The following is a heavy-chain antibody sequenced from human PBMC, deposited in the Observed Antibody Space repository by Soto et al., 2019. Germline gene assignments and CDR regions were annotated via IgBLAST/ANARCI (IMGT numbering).Heavy chain of an antibody. CDR3: ARNYDILTGYGYYYYGMDV. Sequence: ASVKVTCTASGDTFTIYAMHWVRQAPGQRLEWMGWINAGNGNTKYSQKFQGRVTITRDTSASTAYMELSSLRSEDTAVYYCARNYDILTGYGYYYYGMDVWGQGTTVTVSS. CDR2: INAGNGNT. V-gene: IGHV1-3*01. CDR1: GDTFTIYA. J-gene: IGHJ6*02. D-gene: IGHD3-9*01.